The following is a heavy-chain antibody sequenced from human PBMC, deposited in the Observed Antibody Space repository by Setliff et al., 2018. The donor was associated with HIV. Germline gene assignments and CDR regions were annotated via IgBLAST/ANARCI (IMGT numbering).Heavy chain of an antibody. D-gene: IGHD6-13*01. J-gene: IGHJ3*02. CDR3: ARGAYRSIWFSQGLNAFDI. CDR2: FTPILGRP. Sequence: SVKVSCKASGGTFISYAISWVRQAPGQGLEWMGGFTPILGRPNYAQMFQGRVTITADTSASTAYLEMSSLRSEDTAVYYCARGAYRSIWFSQGLNAFDIWGQGTMVTVSS. V-gene: IGHV1-69*10. CDR1: GGTFISYA.